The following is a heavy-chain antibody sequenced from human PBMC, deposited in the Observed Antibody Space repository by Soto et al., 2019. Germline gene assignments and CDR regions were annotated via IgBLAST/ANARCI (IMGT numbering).Heavy chain of an antibody. CDR2: ISSSSTI. D-gene: IGHD3-16*01. CDR1: GFTFSSYS. V-gene: IGHV3-48*02. J-gene: IGHJ3*02. Sequence: GGSLRLSCAASGFTFSSYSMNWVRQAPGKGLEWVSYISSSSTIYYADSVKGRFTISRDNAKNSLYLQMNSLRDEDTAVYYCVRAGTAFGFDAFDIWGQGTMVTVSS. CDR3: VRAGTAFGFDAFDI.